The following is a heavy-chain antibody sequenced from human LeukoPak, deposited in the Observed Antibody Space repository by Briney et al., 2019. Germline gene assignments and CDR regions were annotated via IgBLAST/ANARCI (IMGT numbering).Heavy chain of an antibody. CDR2: IYHSGST. Sequence: SETLSRTCTVSGGSISSGGYSRSWIRQPPGKGLEWIGYIYHSGSTYYNPSLKSRGTISVDRSKNQFSLKLSSVTAADTAVYYCARDRCGGSTSCHPHYGMDVWGQGTTVTVSS. CDR3: ARDRCGGSTSCHPHYGMDV. J-gene: IGHJ6*02. V-gene: IGHV4-30-2*01. CDR1: GGSISSGGYS. D-gene: IGHD2-2*01.